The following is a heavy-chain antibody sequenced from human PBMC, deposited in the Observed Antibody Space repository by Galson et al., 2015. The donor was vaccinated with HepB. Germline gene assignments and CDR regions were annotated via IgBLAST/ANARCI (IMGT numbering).Heavy chain of an antibody. D-gene: IGHD5-24*01. Sequence: SLRLSCAASGFSFTTYAMSWVRQAPGKGLXXXSAISGSGNEVXYTDSLKGRITSPRDNSKNTVHPQMNSLRAEDTAVYYSRKRDGYNYGHGFDYWGQGTPVTVSS. CDR3: RKRDGYNYGHGFDY. J-gene: IGHJ4*02. CDR2: ISGSGNEV. V-gene: IGHV3-23*01. CDR1: GFSFTTYA.